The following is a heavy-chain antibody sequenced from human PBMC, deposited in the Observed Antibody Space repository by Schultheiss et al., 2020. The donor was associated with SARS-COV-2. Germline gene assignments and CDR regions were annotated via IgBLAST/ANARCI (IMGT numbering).Heavy chain of an antibody. CDR1: GGSISSSSYY. CDR3: ARGRANDYGDYYLLRAFDI. CDR2: IYYSGST. V-gene: IGHV4-39*07. Sequence: SETLSLTCTVSGGSISSSSYYWGWIRQPPGKGLEWIGSIYYSGSTYYNPSLKSRVTISVDTSKNQFSLKLSSVTAADTAVYYCARGRANDYGDYYLLRAFDIWGQGTMVTVSS. D-gene: IGHD4-17*01. J-gene: IGHJ3*02.